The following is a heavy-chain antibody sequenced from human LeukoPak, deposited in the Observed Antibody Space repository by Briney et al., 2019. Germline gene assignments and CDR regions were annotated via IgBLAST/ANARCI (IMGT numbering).Heavy chain of an antibody. D-gene: IGHD2-2*01. CDR2: ISAYNGNT. CDR3: ARHLPYCGSTSCRPSRAWFDP. V-gene: IGHV1-18*01. J-gene: IGHJ5*02. CDR1: GYTFTSYG. Sequence: GASVKVSCKASGYTFTSYGISWVRQAPGQGLEWMGWISAYNGNTNYAQKLQGRVTMTTDTSTSTAYMELRSLRSDDTAVYYCARHLPYCGSTSCRPSRAWFDPWGQGTLVTVSS.